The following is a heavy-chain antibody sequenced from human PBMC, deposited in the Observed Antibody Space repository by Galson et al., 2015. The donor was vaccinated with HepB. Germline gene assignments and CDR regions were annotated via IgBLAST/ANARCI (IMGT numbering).Heavy chain of an antibody. D-gene: IGHD6-19*01. CDR1: GYSFTSYW. V-gene: IGHV5-51*01. J-gene: IGHJ4*02. Sequence: QSGAEVKKPGESLKISCKGSGYSFTSYWIGWVRQMPGKGLEWMGIIYPGDSDTRYSPSFQGQVTISADKSISTAYLQWSSLKASDTAMYYCARLKRGYSSGWYGGCFDYWGQGTLVTVSS. CDR3: ARLKRGYSSGWYGGCFDY. CDR2: IYPGDSDT.